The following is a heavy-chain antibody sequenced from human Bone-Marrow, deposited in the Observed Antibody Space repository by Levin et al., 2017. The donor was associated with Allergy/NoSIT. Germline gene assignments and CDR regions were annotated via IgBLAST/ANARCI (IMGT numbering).Heavy chain of an antibody. V-gene: IGHV4-39*01. Sequence: SETLSLTCTVSGGSISVSGGSSSTYYWGWIRQPPGKGLEWIGSIYSTGVTYYNSSLENRVTISIDTSENQFSLTLTSVTAADTATYYCSRQEVLLENCFDPWGQGTLVTVSS. D-gene: IGHD3-3*01. CDR1: GGSISVSGGSSSTYY. J-gene: IGHJ5*02. CDR3: SRQEVLLENCFDP. CDR2: IYSTGVT.